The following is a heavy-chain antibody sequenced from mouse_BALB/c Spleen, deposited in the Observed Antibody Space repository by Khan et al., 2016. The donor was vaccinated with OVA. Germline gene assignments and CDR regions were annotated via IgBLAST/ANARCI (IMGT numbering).Heavy chain of an antibody. J-gene: IGHJ1*01. Sequence: QIQLVQSGPELKKPGETVKISCKASGYTFTNYGMNWVKQAPGKGLMWMGWINTYTGEPTYADDFKGRFAFSLETSASTAYLPINNLKNEDTATYFCASGGYWYFDVWGAGTTVTVSS. CDR2: INTYTGEP. CDR1: GYTFTNYG. CDR3: ASGGYWYFDV. V-gene: IGHV9-3-1*01. D-gene: IGHD1-1*02.